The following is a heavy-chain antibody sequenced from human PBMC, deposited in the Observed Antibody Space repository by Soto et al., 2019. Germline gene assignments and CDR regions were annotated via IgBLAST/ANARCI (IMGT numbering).Heavy chain of an antibody. J-gene: IGHJ4*02. Sequence: HPGGSLRLSCAASGFTFSSYGMHWVRQAPGKGLEWVAVIWYDGSNKYYADSVKGRFTISRDNSKNTLYLQMNSLRAEDTAVYYCERDLSLSTVTTFYFDYWGQGTLVNVSS. CDR2: IWYDGSNK. D-gene: IGHD4-17*01. V-gene: IGHV3-33*01. CDR3: ERDLSLSTVTTFYFDY. CDR1: GFTFSSYG.